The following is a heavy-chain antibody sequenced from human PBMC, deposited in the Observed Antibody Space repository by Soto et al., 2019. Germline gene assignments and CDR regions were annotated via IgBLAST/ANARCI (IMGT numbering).Heavy chain of an antibody. V-gene: IGHV3-30-3*01. J-gene: IGHJ6*02. Sequence: QVQLVESGGGVVQPGGSLTLSCAASGFAFDTYAMHWVRQAPGKGLEWVALISADGTKKHLADSVRGRFTISRDNSKNMVYLVVQSLKPEDTAVYYCAKAAAAAYYYYYYGMDVWGQGTTVTVSS. CDR1: GFAFDTYA. CDR3: AKAAAAAYYYYYYGMDV. CDR2: ISADGTKK. D-gene: IGHD6-25*01.